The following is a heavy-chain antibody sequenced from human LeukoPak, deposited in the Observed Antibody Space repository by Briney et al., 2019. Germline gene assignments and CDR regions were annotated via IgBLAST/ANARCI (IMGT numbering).Heavy chain of an antibody. V-gene: IGHV4-59*01. CDR1: GGSINNYY. Sequence: SETLSLTCTVSGGSINNYYWSWIRQPPGKGLEWIGYIYYSGSTNYNPSLKSRVTISVDTSKNQFSLKLSSVTAADTAVYYCARGYRGYYFDYWGQGTLVTVSS. CDR2: IYYSGST. CDR3: ARGYRGYYFDY. J-gene: IGHJ4*02. D-gene: IGHD5-18*01.